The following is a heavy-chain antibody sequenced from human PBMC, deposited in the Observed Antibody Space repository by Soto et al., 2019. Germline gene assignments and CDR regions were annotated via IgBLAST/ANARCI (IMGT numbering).Heavy chain of an antibody. V-gene: IGHV5-10-1*01. CDR2: IDPSDSYT. J-gene: IGHJ6*02. Sequence: GEFLKISCKGSGYSFISYWISWVRQMPGKGLEWMGRIDPSDSYTNYSPSFQGHVTISADKSISTAYLQWSSLKASDTAMYYCASSPRGYCSSTSCRELGNYYGMDVWGQGTTVTVSS. CDR1: GYSFISYW. CDR3: ASSPRGYCSSTSCRELGNYYGMDV. D-gene: IGHD2-2*01.